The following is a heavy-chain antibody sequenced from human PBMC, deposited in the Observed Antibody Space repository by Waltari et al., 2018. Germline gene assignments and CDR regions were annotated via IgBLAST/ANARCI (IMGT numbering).Heavy chain of an antibody. D-gene: IGHD3-3*01. J-gene: IGHJ4*02. CDR2: ISGSGSST. V-gene: IGHV3-23*01. Sequence: EVQLLESGGGVVQPGGSLRLSCAASGFTFSTYHMTWVRTAPGKGLEWVSGISGSGSSTYYTDSVKGRFTISRDNSKNTLYLQMNSLRAEDTAVYYCAKDLITIFGVVIDYWGQGTLVTVSS. CDR3: AKDLITIFGVVIDY. CDR1: GFTFSTYH.